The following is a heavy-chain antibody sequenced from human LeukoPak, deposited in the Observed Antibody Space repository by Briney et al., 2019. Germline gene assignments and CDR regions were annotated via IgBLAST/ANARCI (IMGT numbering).Heavy chain of an antibody. Sequence: SETLSLTCTVSGGSISSYYWSWIRQPPGKGLEWIGYIYYSGSTNYNPSLKSRVTISVDTSKNQFSLKLSSVTAADTAVYYCARGGSSGYYYGSGSYGWFDLWGQGTLVTVSS. CDR2: IYYSGST. CDR3: ARGGSSGYYYGSGSYGWFDL. J-gene: IGHJ5*02. CDR1: GGSISSYY. V-gene: IGHV4-59*01. D-gene: IGHD3-10*01.